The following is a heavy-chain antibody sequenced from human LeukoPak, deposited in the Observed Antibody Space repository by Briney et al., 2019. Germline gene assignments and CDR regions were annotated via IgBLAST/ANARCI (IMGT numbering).Heavy chain of an antibody. V-gene: IGHV4-59*12. Sequence: PSETLSLTCTVSGGSISGYYWSWIWQPPGKGLEWIGYIYYSGSTYYNPSLKSRVTISVDTSKNQFSLKLSSVTAADTAVYYCARDKVLVDIWGQGTMVTVSS. CDR1: GGSISGYY. J-gene: IGHJ3*02. CDR3: ARDKVLVDI. CDR2: IYYSGST. D-gene: IGHD2-8*01.